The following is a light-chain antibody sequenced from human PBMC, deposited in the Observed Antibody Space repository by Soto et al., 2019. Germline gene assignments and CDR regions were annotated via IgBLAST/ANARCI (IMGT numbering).Light chain of an antibody. CDR2: GAS. J-gene: IGKJ1*01. Sequence: DIPMTQSPSSLSASVGDRVTITCRASQGISNNLAWYQQKPGKVPKLLIYGASTLQSGVQSRFSGSRSGTDFTLTISSLQPEDVATYYCQKYDSAPLTFGQGTKVDFK. V-gene: IGKV1-27*01. CDR1: QGISNN. CDR3: QKYDSAPLT.